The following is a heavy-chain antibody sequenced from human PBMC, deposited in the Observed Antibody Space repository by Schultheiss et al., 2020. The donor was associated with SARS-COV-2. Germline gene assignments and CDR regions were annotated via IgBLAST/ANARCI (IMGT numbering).Heavy chain of an antibody. CDR3: ARGIAVAYYYYGMDV. Sequence: ASVKVSCKASGGTFSSYAISWVRQAPGQGLEWMGWISAYNGNTNYAQKLQGRVTITRDTSASTAYMELSSLRSEDTAVYYCARGIAVAYYYYGMDVWGQGTTVTVSS. CDR2: ISAYNGNT. J-gene: IGHJ6*02. CDR1: GGTFSSYA. V-gene: IGHV1-18*01. D-gene: IGHD6-19*01.